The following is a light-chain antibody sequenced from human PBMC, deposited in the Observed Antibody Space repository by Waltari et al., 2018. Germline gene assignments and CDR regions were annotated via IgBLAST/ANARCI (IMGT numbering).Light chain of an antibody. V-gene: IGKV1-5*03. J-gene: IGKJ2*03. CDR3: QQYHTYYS. CDR1: QPINGL. CDR2: KAS. Sequence: DIQMTQSPSTLSASVGDRVTITCRASQPINGLLAWYQQKPGQAPKLLIYKASNLESGVPSRFSGTGSGTEFTLTISSLQPADFATYSCQQYHTYYSFGQGTKLELK.